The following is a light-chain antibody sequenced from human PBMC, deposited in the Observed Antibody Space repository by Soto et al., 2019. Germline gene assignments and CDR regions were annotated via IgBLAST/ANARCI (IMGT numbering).Light chain of an antibody. Sequence: VLTQPPSVSGAPGQRVTISCTGSSSNIGAGYEVHWYQQLPGTAPKLLIYGNTNRPSGVPDRFSGSKSGTSASLAITGLQAEDEADYYCQSYDSSLSGYVFGTGTKLTVL. CDR2: GNT. V-gene: IGLV1-40*01. CDR3: QSYDSSLSGYV. J-gene: IGLJ1*01. CDR1: SSNIGAGYE.